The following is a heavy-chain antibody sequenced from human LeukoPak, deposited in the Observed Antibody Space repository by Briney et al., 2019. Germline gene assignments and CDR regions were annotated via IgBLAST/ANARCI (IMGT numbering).Heavy chain of an antibody. V-gene: IGHV3-30*18. CDR3: AKVHLTYYYDSSGYGFQDY. J-gene: IGHJ4*02. CDR1: GFTFRNYW. Sequence: PGGSLRLSCAASGFTFRNYWMHWVRQAPGKGLEWVAVISYDGSNTYYADSVKGRFTISRDNSKNTVYLQMNSLRAEDTAVYYCAKVHLTYYYDSSGYGFQDYWGQGTLVTVSS. CDR2: ISYDGSNT. D-gene: IGHD3-22*01.